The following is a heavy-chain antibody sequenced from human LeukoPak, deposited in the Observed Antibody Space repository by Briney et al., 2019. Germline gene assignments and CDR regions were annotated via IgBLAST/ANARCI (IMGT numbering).Heavy chain of an antibody. CDR1: GYTFTSYG. V-gene: IGHV1-8*02. Sequence: ASVKVSCKASGYTFTSYGISWVRQAPGQGLEWMGWMNPNSGNTGYAQKFQGRVTMTRNTSISTAYMELSSLRSEDTAVYYCASNYYGSGSYVDVWGQGTTVTVSS. CDR2: MNPNSGNT. CDR3: ASNYYGSGSYVDV. D-gene: IGHD3-10*01. J-gene: IGHJ6*02.